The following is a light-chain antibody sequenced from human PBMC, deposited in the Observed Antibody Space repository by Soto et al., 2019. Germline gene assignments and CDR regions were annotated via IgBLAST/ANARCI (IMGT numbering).Light chain of an antibody. V-gene: IGLV2-14*01. J-gene: IGLJ1*01. Sequence: QSALTQPVSVSGSPGQSITISCTGTSSDVGGYNYVSWYQQHPGKAPKLMIYDVSNRPSGVSNRFSGSKSGNTASLTISGLQAEDEADYYCSSYTSSSTLLYVFGTGTNVTVL. CDR1: SSDVGGYNY. CDR3: SSYTSSSTLLYV. CDR2: DVS.